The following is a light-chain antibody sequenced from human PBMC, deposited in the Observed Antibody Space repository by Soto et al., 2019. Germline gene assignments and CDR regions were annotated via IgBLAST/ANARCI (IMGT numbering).Light chain of an antibody. CDR1: SSDIGVYNY. Sequence: QSALTQPPSASGSYGQSVTISCTGTSSDIGVYNYVSWYQQHPGKAPKLMIYEVTNRPSGVPDRFSGSKSGDTASLTVSGLQAEDEADYYCSSYAGDNNVVFGGGTKLTVL. J-gene: IGLJ3*02. CDR3: SSYAGDNNVV. CDR2: EVT. V-gene: IGLV2-8*01.